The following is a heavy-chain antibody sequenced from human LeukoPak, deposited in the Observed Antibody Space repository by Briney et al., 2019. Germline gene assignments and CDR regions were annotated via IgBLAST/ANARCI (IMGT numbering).Heavy chain of an antibody. J-gene: IGHJ3*02. CDR2: IYSGGST. V-gene: IGHV3-53*01. D-gene: IGHD5-18*01. CDR3: ARVDTAMDAFDI. CDR1: GFTVSSNY. Sequence: PGGSLRLSSAASGFTVSSNYMSWVRQAPGMGLEWVSVIYSGGSTYYADSVKGRFTISRDNSKNTLYLQMNSLRAEDTAVYYCARVDTAMDAFDIWGQGTMVTVSS.